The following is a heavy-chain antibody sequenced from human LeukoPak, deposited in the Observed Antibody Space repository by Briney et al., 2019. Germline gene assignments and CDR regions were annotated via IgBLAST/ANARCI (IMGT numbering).Heavy chain of an antibody. CDR3: ARVERRRGTMVRGVILYYFDY. V-gene: IGHV1-8*01. J-gene: IGHJ4*02. CDR2: MNPNSGNT. D-gene: IGHD3-10*01. CDR1: GYTFTMYD. Sequence: ASVTVSYKASGYTFTMYDNNWVRQAPGKGIERMGWMNPNSGNTGYAQKFQGRVTITRNTSISTAYMELSSLRSEDTAVYYCARVERRRGTMVRGVILYYFDYWGQGTLVTISS.